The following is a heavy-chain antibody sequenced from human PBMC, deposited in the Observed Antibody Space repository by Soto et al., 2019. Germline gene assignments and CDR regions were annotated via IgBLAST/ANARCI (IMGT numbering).Heavy chain of an antibody. D-gene: IGHD6-13*01. CDR1: GGSISSYY. V-gene: IGHV4-59*01. CDR3: ARENGQQLMIPYFDY. Sequence: SETLSLTCTVSGGSISSYYWSWIRQPPGKGLEWIGYIYYSGSTNYNPSLKSRVTISVDTSKNQFSLKLSSVTAADTAVYYCARENGQQLMIPYFDYGGQGTLVTVSS. CDR2: IYYSGST. J-gene: IGHJ4*02.